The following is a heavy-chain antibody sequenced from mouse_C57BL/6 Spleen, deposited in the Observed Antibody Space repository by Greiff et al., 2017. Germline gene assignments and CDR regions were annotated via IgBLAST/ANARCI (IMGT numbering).Heavy chain of an antibody. CDR1: GFSFNTYA. J-gene: IGHJ2*01. CDR3: VRHYGYDRGFDY. Sequence: EVQLVESGGGLVQPKGSLKLSCAASGFSFNTYAMNWVRQAPGKGLEWVARIRSKSNNYATYYADSVKDRFTISRDDSESMLYLQMNNLKTEDTDMYYCVRHYGYDRGFDYWGQGTTLTVSS. CDR2: IRSKSNNYAT. V-gene: IGHV10-1*01. D-gene: IGHD2-2*01.